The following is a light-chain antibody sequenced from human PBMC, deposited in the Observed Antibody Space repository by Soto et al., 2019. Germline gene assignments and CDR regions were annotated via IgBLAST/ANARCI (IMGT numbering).Light chain of an antibody. V-gene: IGLV1-40*01. J-gene: IGLJ1*01. CDR1: SSNIGAGYD. Sequence: QSVLTQPPSVSGAPGQRVTISCTGSSSNIGAGYDVHWYQQLPGTAPKLLIYRNSNRPSGVPDRFSASKSGTSASLAITGLQAEDEADYYCQSYDSSLSDDVFGTGTKVTV. CDR2: RNS. CDR3: QSYDSSLSDDV.